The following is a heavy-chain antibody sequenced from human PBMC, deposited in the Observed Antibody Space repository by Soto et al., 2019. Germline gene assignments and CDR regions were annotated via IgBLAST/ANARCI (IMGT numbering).Heavy chain of an antibody. D-gene: IGHD3-3*01. Sequence: SETLSLTCTVSGGSISSYYWSWIRQPPGKGLEWIGYIYYSGSTNYNPSLKSRVTISVDTSKNQFSLKLSSVTAADTAVYYCARLMYYDFWSGYFWFDPWGQGTLVTVSS. CDR1: GGSISSYY. CDR3: ARLMYYDFWSGYFWFDP. V-gene: IGHV4-59*08. J-gene: IGHJ5*02. CDR2: IYYSGST.